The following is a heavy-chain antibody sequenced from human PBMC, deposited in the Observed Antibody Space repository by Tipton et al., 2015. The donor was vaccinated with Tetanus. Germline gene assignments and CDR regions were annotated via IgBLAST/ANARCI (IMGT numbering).Heavy chain of an antibody. D-gene: IGHD3-10*01. CDR1: GGTFSSYA. CDR2: IIPIFGTA. V-gene: IGHV1-69*01. Sequence: QLVQSGAEVKKPGSSVKVSCKASGGTFSSYAISWVRQAPGQGLEWMGGIIPIFGTANYAQKFQGRVTITADESTSTAYMELSSLRSEDTAVYYCARTLPITVVRGVNYYYYGMDVWGQGTTVTVSS. J-gene: IGHJ6*02. CDR3: ARTLPITVVRGVNYYYYGMDV.